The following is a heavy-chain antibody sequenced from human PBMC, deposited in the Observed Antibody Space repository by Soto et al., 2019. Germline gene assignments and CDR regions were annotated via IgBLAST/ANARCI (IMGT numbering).Heavy chain of an antibody. Sequence: QVQLVQSGAEVKKPGASVKVSCKASGYTFTSYDINWVRQATGQGLEWMGWMKPNSGNTGYAQKFQRRVTMTSNTSISTAYMELSSLRSEDTAVYYCARALPFVYQLLFLFDPWGQGTLVTVSS. D-gene: IGHD2-2*01. CDR1: GYTFTSYD. CDR2: MKPNSGNT. J-gene: IGHJ5*02. V-gene: IGHV1-8*01. CDR3: ARALPFVYQLLFLFDP.